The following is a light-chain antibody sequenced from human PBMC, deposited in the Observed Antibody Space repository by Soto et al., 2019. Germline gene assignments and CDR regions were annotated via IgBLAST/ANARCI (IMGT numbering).Light chain of an antibody. CDR1: QNVANY. CDR3: QQHNNWPPIT. Sequence: EIVLTQSPGTLSLSPGERATLSCRASQNVANYLDWYQQKPGQAPRLLIYGASTRATGIPARFSGSGSGTEFTLTISSLQSEDFAVYYCQQHNNWPPITFGQGTRLEIK. CDR2: GAS. V-gene: IGKV3-15*01. J-gene: IGKJ5*01.